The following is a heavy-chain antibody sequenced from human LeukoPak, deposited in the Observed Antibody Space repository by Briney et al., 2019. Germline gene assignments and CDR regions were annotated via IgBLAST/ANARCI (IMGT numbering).Heavy chain of an antibody. J-gene: IGHJ4*02. V-gene: IGHV3-48*01. CDR1: GFTFSSYS. D-gene: IGHD3-3*01. CDR2: ISSSSSTI. CDR3: ARDPVAIFGVVLDY. Sequence: PGGSLRLSCAASGFTFSSYSMNWVRQAPGKGLEWVSYISSSSSTIYYADSVKGRFTISRDNAKNSLYLQMNSLRAEDTAVYYCARDPVAIFGVVLDYWGQGTLVTVSS.